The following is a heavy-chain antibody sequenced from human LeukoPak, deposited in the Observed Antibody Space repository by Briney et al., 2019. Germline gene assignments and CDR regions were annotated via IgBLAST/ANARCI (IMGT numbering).Heavy chain of an antibody. CDR3: AKAYYSSGYYHFDY. CDR1: GFTFDDYA. D-gene: IGHD3-22*01. CDR2: ISWNSGSI. V-gene: IGHV3-9*01. Sequence: GRSLRLSCAASGFTFDDYAMHWVRQAPGKGLEWVSGISWNSGSIGYADSVKGRFTISRDNAKNSLYLQMNSLRAEDTALYYCAKAYYSSGYYHFDYWGQGTLVTVSS. J-gene: IGHJ4*02.